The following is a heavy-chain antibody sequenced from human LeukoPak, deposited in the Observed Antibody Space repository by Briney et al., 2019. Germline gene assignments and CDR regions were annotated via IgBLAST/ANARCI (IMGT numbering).Heavy chain of an antibody. J-gene: IGHJ4*02. V-gene: IGHV3-48*01. CDR2: ISSSSGAI. CDR3: ARDPSHCSGGSCYSGSDY. CDR1: GFNFSTYS. Sequence: GGSLRLSCAASGFNFSTYSMNWLRQAPGKGLEWLSYISSSSGAIYYADSVKGRFTTSRDNVKNSVYLQMNSLRVEDTGVYYCARDPSHCSGGSCYSGSDYWGQGTLVTVSS. D-gene: IGHD2-15*01.